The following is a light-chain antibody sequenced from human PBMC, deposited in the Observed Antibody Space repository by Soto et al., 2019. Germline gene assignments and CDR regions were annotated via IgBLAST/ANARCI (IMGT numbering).Light chain of an antibody. CDR3: QHYNGYPLT. V-gene: IGKV1-5*03. J-gene: IGKJ4*01. Sequence: DIQMTQSPSTLSASVGDRVTITCRASQSISIWLAWYQQKPGRAPKVLIYKTSTLESGVPSRFSGSGSGTGFTLSVSSLQPDDFATYYCQHYNGYPLTFGGGTKVEIK. CDR1: QSISIW. CDR2: KTS.